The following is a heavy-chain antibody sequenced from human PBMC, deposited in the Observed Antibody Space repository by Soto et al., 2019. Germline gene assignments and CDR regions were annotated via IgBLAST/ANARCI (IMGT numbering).Heavy chain of an antibody. J-gene: IGHJ4*02. CDR3: AGSYSSGQPFDY. Sequence: ASVKVSCKASGGTFSSYTISWVLQAPGQGLEWMGRIIPILGIANYAQKFQGRVTITADKSTSTAYMELSSLRSEDTAVYYCAGSYSSGQPFDYWGQGTLVTVSS. CDR2: IIPILGIA. V-gene: IGHV1-69*02. D-gene: IGHD6-19*01. CDR1: GGTFSSYT.